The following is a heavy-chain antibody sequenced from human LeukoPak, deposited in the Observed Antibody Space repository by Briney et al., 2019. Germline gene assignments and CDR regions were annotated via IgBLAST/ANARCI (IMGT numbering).Heavy chain of an antibody. CDR1: GDSVSSNSAA. D-gene: IGHD2-15*01. J-gene: IGHJ5*02. CDR3: ARVRRGQYCSGGSCYYNWFDP. CDR2: TYYRSKWYN. Sequence: SQTLSLTCAISGDSVSSNSAAWNWIRQSPSRGLKWLGRTYYRSKWYNDYAVSVKSRITINPDTSKNQFSLQLNSVTPEDTAVYYCARVRRGQYCSGGSCYYNWFDPWGQGTLVTVSS. V-gene: IGHV6-1*01.